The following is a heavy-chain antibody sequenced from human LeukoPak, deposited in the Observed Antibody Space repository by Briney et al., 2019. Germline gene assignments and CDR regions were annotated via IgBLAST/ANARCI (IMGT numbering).Heavy chain of an antibody. J-gene: IGHJ4*02. CDR2: QSGSSGAT. Sequence: GGSLRLSCAASGFAFSSYAMSWVRQAPGEGLEWVSAQSGSSGATYYADSVKGRFTISRDISKNTLYLQMNSLGAEDTAIYYCAKSQEHDSSGYYYSNFDYWGQGTLVTVSS. CDR1: GFAFSSYA. CDR3: AKSQEHDSSGYYYSNFDY. D-gene: IGHD3-22*01. V-gene: IGHV3-23*01.